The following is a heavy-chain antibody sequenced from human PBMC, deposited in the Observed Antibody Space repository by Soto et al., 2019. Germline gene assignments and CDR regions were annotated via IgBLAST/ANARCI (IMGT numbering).Heavy chain of an antibody. CDR2: ISTFIGNT. Sequence: QFQLVQSGAEVKKPGASVKVSWKASGYSFTTYGISWVRQAPGQWLEWMGWISTFIGNTNYAQKLQGRVTMTADTFLSIAYIELRRLRSDDTAVYYCGRVSSCWYGPEYFDLWGRRTLVTVSS. CDR3: GRVSSCWYGPEYFDL. J-gene: IGHJ2*01. V-gene: IGHV1-18*01. CDR1: GYSFTTYG. D-gene: IGHD6-19*01.